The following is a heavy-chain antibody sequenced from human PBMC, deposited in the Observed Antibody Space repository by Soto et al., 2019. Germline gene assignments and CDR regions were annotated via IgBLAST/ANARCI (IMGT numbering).Heavy chain of an antibody. CDR3: ARVGKQLVRVLYYYYMDV. Sequence: SETLSITCAVYGGSFSGYYWSWIRQPPGKGLEWIGEINHSGSTNYNPSLMSRVTISVDTSKNQFSLKLCSVTAADTAFYYCARVGKQLVRVLYYYYMDVWGKGTTVTVSS. V-gene: IGHV4-34*01. J-gene: IGHJ6*03. CDR1: GGSFSGYY. CDR2: INHSGST. D-gene: IGHD6-13*01.